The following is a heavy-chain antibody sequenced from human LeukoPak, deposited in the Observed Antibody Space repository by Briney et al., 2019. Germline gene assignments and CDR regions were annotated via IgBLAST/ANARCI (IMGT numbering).Heavy chain of an antibody. V-gene: IGHV3-7*01. Sequence: GGSLRLSCAASGFTFSSYWMSWVRQAPGKGLEWVANIKEDGGEKYYVDSVKGRFTISRDNAKNSLSLQVNSLSAEDTAVYYCARSRSGYYEDYWGQGTLVTVSS. D-gene: IGHD3-22*01. CDR1: GFTFSSYW. CDR3: ARSRSGYYEDY. J-gene: IGHJ4*02. CDR2: IKEDGGEK.